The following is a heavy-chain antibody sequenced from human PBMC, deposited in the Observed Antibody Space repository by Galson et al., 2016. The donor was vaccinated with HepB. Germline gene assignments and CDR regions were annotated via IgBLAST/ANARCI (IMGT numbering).Heavy chain of an antibody. Sequence: PALVKPTQTLTLTCAFSGFSLSTDGMCVSWIRQPPGKALEWLALIDWDGDTYYSPSLKTRLTISRDTSKNRVVLTMTNMDPVDTATYYCARADGSGSYLYNFDFWGQGTMVTVSS. CDR2: IDWDGDT. V-gene: IGHV2-70*13. CDR3: ARADGSGSYLYNFDF. D-gene: IGHD3-10*01. CDR1: GFSLSTDGMC. J-gene: IGHJ3*01.